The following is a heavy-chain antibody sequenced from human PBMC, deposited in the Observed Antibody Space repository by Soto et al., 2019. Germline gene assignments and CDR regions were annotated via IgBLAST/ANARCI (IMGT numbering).Heavy chain of an antibody. CDR3: AHRRPYSSCWFCGFDY. V-gene: IGHV2-5*01. D-gene: IGHD6-19*01. J-gene: IGHJ4*02. CDR2: IYWYDDK. CDR1: GFSLSTSGVG. Sequence: QITLKESGPTLVKPTQTLTLTCTFSGFSLSTSGVGVGWIRQPPGKALERLALIYWYDDKRYSPSLKSRLTTTKDTSKNQVVLTMTNMDPFYTATYYCAHRRPYSSCWFCGFDYWGQGTLITVSS.